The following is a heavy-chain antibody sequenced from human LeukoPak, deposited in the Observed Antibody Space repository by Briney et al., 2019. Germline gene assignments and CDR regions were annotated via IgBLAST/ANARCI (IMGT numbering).Heavy chain of an antibody. CDR3: TRHSPAGGNSGNYMDV. J-gene: IGHJ6*03. CDR2: IRSKANSYAT. Sequence: GGSLRLSCAASGFTFSGSAMHWVRQASGKGLEWVGRIRSKANSYATAYAASVKGRFTISRDDSKNTAYLQMNSLKTEDTAVYYCTRHSPAGGNSGNYMDVWGKGITVTVSS. D-gene: IGHD4-23*01. CDR1: GFTFSGSA. V-gene: IGHV3-73*01.